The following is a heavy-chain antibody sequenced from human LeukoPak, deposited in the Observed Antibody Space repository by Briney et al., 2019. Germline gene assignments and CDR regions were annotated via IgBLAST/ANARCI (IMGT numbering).Heavy chain of an antibody. CDR3: ARRLGETSVCNYGLSLDP. D-gene: IGHD3-10*01. CDR2: VNPNNGGT. CDR1: GYTFTAYY. J-gene: IGHJ5*02. V-gene: IGHV1-2*02. Sequence: ASVKVSCKTSGYTFTAYYMHWVRQAPGQGLEWMGWVNPNNGGTTYSRRFQGRVTMTRDTSTSTAYLDLSRLSSDDTAVYYCARRLGETSVCNYGLSLDPWGQGTLLTVSS.